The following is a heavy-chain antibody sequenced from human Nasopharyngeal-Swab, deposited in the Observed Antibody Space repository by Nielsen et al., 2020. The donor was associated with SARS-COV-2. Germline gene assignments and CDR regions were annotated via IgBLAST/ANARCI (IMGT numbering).Heavy chain of an antibody. CDR1: GGSIHSYY. D-gene: IGHD6-19*01. CDR2: IYYSGST. J-gene: IGHJ4*02. Sequence: SETLSLTCTVSGGSIHSYYWSWIRQPPGKGLEWIGYIYYSGSTKYSPSLKSRVTISVDTSKNQFSLKLSSVTAADTAVYYCARVTREDPRAVAGLFDYWGQGTLVTVSS. CDR3: ARVTREDPRAVAGLFDY. V-gene: IGHV4-59*01.